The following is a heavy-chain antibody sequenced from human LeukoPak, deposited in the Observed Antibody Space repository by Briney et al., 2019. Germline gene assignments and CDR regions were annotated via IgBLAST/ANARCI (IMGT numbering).Heavy chain of an antibody. J-gene: IGHJ4*02. CDR1: GGTFSSYA. Sequence: XCKASGGTFSSYAISWVRQAPGQGLEWMGRIIPIFGTANYAQKFQGRVTITTDESTSTAYMELSSLRSEDTAVYYCARMASSYSSSSYWGQGTLVTVSS. D-gene: IGHD6-13*01. CDR3: ARMASSYSSSSY. CDR2: IIPIFGTA. V-gene: IGHV1-69*05.